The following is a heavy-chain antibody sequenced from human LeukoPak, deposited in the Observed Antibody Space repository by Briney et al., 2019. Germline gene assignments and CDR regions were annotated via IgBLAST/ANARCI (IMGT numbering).Heavy chain of an antibody. Sequence: PSETLSLTCTVSGGSISSHYWSWIRQPPGKGLEWIGYIYYSGSTNYNPSLKSRVTISVDTSKNQFSLKLSSVTAADTAVYYCVRGGGYCSSTSCYLNRFDPWGQGTLVTVSS. CDR1: GGSISSHY. V-gene: IGHV4-59*11. CDR3: VRGGGYCSSTSCYLNRFDP. D-gene: IGHD2-2*01. CDR2: IYYSGST. J-gene: IGHJ5*02.